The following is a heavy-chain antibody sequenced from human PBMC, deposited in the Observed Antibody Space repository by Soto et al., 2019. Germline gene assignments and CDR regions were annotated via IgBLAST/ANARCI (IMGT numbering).Heavy chain of an antibody. CDR1: GGTFSSDS. J-gene: IGHJ6*02. CDR2: IIPMFDTP. Sequence: SVKVSCKASGGTFSSDSFSWVRQAPGQGFEWMGGIIPMFDTPIYAQKFQDRVTITADESTSTAYMELRSLRSDDTAVYYCARDIVLVPAASYYYGMDVWGQGTTVTVSS. D-gene: IGHD2-2*01. V-gene: IGHV1-69*13. CDR3: ARDIVLVPAASYYYGMDV.